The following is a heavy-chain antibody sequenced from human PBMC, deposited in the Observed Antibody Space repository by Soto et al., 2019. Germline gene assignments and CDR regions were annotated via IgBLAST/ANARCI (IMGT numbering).Heavy chain of an antibody. CDR1: GFTFSSYS. D-gene: IGHD4-17*01. Sequence: EVQLVESGGGLVKPGGSLRLSCAASGFTFSSYSMNWVRQAPGKGLEWVSSISSSSSYIYYADSVKGRFTISRDNAKNSLYLQMNSLRAEDTAVYYCARDSGEGDYGDDFDYWGQGTLVTVSS. V-gene: IGHV3-21*01. CDR3: ARDSGEGDYGDDFDY. CDR2: ISSSSSYI. J-gene: IGHJ4*02.